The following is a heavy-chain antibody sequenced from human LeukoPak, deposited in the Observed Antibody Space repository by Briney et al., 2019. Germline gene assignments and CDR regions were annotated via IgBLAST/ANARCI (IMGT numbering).Heavy chain of an antibody. CDR2: IYYIGST. V-gene: IGHV4-30-4*08. J-gene: IGHJ3*02. D-gene: IGHD2-2*02. CDR1: GGSISSGDYY. CDR3: AIGRYCSSTSCYIPHDAFDI. Sequence: SQTLSLTCTVSGGSISSGDYYWSWLRQPPGKGLLWIGYIYYIGSTYYNPSLKSRVTISVDTSKNHFSLKRSSVTAADTAVYYCAIGRYCSSTSCYIPHDAFDIWGQGTMVTVSS.